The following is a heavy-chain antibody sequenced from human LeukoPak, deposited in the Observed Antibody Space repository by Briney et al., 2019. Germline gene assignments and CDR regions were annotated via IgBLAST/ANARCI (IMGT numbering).Heavy chain of an antibody. D-gene: IGHD3-10*01. J-gene: IGHJ6*03. CDR3: ARSPWIDPVLLWFGETNPIYYYMDV. V-gene: IGHV3-7*01. Sequence: GGSLRLSCAASGFTFSSYWMSWVRQAPGKGLEWVANIKQDGSEKYYVDSVKGRFTISRDNAKNSLYLQMNSLRAEDTAVYYCARSPWIDPVLLWFGETNPIYYYMDVWGKGTTVTISS. CDR2: IKQDGSEK. CDR1: GFTFSSYW.